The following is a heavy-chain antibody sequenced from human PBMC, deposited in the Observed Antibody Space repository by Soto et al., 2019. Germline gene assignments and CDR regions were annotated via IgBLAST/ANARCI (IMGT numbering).Heavy chain of an antibody. J-gene: IGHJ5*02. D-gene: IGHD2-2*01. V-gene: IGHV3-23*01. CDR3: AKDVIVVVPAASYNWFDP. CDR2: ISGSGGST. CDR1: GFTFSSYA. Sequence: GGSLRLSCAASGFTFSSYAMSWVRQAPGKGLEWVSAISGSGGSTYYADSVKGRFTISRDNSKNTLYLQMNSLRAEDTAVYYCAKDVIVVVPAASYNWFDPWGQGTLVTVSS.